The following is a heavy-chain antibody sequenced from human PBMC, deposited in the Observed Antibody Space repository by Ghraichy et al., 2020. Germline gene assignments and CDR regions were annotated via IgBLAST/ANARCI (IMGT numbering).Heavy chain of an antibody. D-gene: IGHD2-2*01. J-gene: IGHJ4*02. V-gene: IGHV4-39*02. Sequence: ESLNISCTVSGGSISSSNHYWGWIRQPPGKGLEWIGTIYYSGSTYYSASLKSRVTISVDMSKNQFSLKLRSVTAADTAVYYCAREGLAMTYDYWGQGTLVTVSS. CDR2: IYYSGST. CDR3: AREGLAMTYDY. CDR1: GGSISSSNHY.